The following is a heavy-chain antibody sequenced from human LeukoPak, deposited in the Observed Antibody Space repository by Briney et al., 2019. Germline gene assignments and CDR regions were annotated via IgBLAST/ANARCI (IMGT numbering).Heavy chain of an antibody. CDR3: ARDLTYSGWYYFDY. V-gene: IGHV3-30*02. CDR1: GFTFSSYG. J-gene: IGHJ4*02. Sequence: GGSLRLSCATSGFTFSSYGMHWVRQAPGKGLEWVAFIRYDGSNEYYADSVKGRFTISRDNSKNTLYLQMNSLRAEDSAVYYCARDLTYSGWYYFDYWGQGTLVTVSS. CDR2: IRYDGSNE. D-gene: IGHD6-19*01.